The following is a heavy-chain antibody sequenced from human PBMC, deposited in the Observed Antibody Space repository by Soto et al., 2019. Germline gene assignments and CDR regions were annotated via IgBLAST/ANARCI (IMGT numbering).Heavy chain of an antibody. J-gene: IGHJ6*02. CDR3: ARLYYDYV. V-gene: IGHV3-48*02. CDR2: VSLDSDTI. D-gene: IGHD3-3*01. CDR1: GYDFRTYS. Sequence: PGGSLRLSCRASGYDFRTYSMNWVRQAPGQGLEWIAYVSLDSDTIQYADSVKGRFTISRDDAENSLYLQVDSLRDEDTATYYCARLYYDYVWGQGTTVTVSS.